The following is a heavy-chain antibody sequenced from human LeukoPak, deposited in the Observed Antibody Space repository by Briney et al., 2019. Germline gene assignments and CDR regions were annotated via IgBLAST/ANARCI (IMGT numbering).Heavy chain of an antibody. D-gene: IGHD6-19*01. Sequence: PSETLSLTCTVSGGSIRSASYYWSWIRQPAGKGLEWIGRIFTSGSTNYNPSLRSRVTISVDTSKNQFSLKLSSVTAADTAVYYCARPKQWLLDAFDIWGQGTMVTVSS. V-gene: IGHV4-61*02. CDR3: ARPKQWLLDAFDI. CDR2: IFTSGST. J-gene: IGHJ3*02. CDR1: GGSIRSASYY.